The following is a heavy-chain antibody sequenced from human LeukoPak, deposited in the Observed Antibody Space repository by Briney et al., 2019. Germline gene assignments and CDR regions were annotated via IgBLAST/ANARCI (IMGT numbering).Heavy chain of an antibody. CDR2: IRYKTNDGTG. CDR1: GFTFSDYA. V-gene: IGHV3-49*04. J-gene: IGHJ4*02. Sequence: PGGALRLSCTTSGFTFSDYAVTWVRQAPGKGLEWVGFIRYKTNDGTGDYSASVKGRFTISRDDSKTIAYLLMNSLKTEATAVYYCTRAYSTGWLGINDYWGQGALVTVS. CDR3: TRAYSTGWLGINDY. D-gene: IGHD6-19*01.